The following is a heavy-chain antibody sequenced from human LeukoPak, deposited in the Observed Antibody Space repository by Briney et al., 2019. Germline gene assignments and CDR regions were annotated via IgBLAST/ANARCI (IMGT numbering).Heavy chain of an antibody. V-gene: IGHV1-18*01. CDR3: ARAIGYDRLTAFDS. CDR1: GYKLNSYG. D-gene: IGHD3-9*01. Sequence: ASVKVSCKASGYKLNSYGISWVRHAPGQGLQWMGWIGPFNDHTNYAQNFQGRVTMTTDTSTSTTYMELKSLTSHDTAIYYCARAIGYDRLTAFDSWGQGTLVTVSS. CDR2: IGPFNDHT. J-gene: IGHJ4*02.